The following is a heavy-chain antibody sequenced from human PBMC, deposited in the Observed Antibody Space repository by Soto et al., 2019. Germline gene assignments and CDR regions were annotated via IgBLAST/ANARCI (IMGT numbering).Heavy chain of an antibody. D-gene: IGHD4-17*01. Sequence: GASVKVSCKASGYTSTSYGISWVRQAPGQGQERIGWISAYNGNTNYAQKNQGRVTMTTDTSTSTAYMELRSLRSDDTAVYYCARDDYGDDYYYGMDVWGQGTTVTVSS. J-gene: IGHJ6*02. V-gene: IGHV1-18*01. CDR1: GYTSTSYG. CDR2: ISAYNGNT. CDR3: ARDDYGDDYYYGMDV.